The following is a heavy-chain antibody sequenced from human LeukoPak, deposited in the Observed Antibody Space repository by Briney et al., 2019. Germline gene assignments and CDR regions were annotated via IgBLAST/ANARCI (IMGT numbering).Heavy chain of an antibody. CDR2: IKQDGSEK. CDR1: GFTFSSYW. J-gene: IGHJ4*02. CDR3: AREVRRETWIQLWLHGYFDY. D-gene: IGHD5-18*01. V-gene: IGHV3-7*01. Sequence: PGGSLRLSCAASGFTFSSYWMSWVRQAPGKGLEWVANIKQDGSEKYYVDSVKGRFTISRDNAKNSLYLQMNSLRAEDTAVYYCAREVRRETWIQLWLHGYFDYWGQGTLVTVSS.